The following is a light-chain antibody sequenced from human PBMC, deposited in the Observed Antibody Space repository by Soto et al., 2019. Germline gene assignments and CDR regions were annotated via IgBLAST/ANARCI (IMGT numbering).Light chain of an antibody. CDR3: AAWDDSLSGPV. CDR1: SSNIESNY. V-gene: IGLV1-47*01. Sequence: QSVLTQPPSASGTPGQRVTISCSGSSSNIESNYVYWYQQLPGTAPKLLIYRNNQRPSGVPDRFSGSKSGTSASLAISGLRSEDEADYYCAAWDDSLSGPVFGGGTQLTVL. CDR2: RNN. J-gene: IGLJ3*02.